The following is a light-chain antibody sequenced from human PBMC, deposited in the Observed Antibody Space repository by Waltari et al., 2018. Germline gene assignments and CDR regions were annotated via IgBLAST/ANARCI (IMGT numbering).Light chain of an antibody. J-gene: IGKJ2*01. CDR3: QQYDNTPYT. CDR2: GAS. Sequence: ETVLTQSPDTLSLSPGDRATLSCRASQSLGSRYLAWYQQKPGQAPRLLIYGASSRATGIPDRFSGSGSGTDFTLTISRLEPEDFAVFYCQQYDNTPYTFGQGTKLEIK. V-gene: IGKV3-20*01. CDR1: QSLGSRY.